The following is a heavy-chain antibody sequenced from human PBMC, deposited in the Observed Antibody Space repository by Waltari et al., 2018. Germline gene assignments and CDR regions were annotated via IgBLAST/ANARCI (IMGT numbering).Heavy chain of an antibody. CDR3: VKGNEIDY. D-gene: IGHD1-1*01. CDR1: GLNFTLFG. J-gene: IGHJ4*02. V-gene: IGHV3-30*02. Sequence: QVHLLESGGGVVQPGGAPRLSCAAPGLNFTLFGMHWVRQAPGKGLEWVSFISYDGSNENYADSVKGRFTMSRDNSKKMLYVQMNNLRAEDSAVYYCVKGNEIDYWGQGTLVTVSS. CDR2: ISYDGSNE.